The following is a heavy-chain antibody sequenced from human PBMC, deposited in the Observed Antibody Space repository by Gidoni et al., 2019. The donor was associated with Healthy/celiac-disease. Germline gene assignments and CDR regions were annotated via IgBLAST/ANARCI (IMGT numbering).Heavy chain of an antibody. Sequence: QMQLVQSGPEVKKPGTSVKVSCKASGFTFTSSAVQWVRQARGQRLAWIGWIVVGSGNTNYAQKFQERVTITRDMSTSTAYMELSSLRSEDTAVYYCAALGSPVPVYYDSCGYGLSFDYWGQGTLVTVSS. CDR3: AALGSPVPVYYDSCGYGLSFDY. CDR1: GFTFTSSA. V-gene: IGHV1-58*01. CDR2: IVVGSGNT. J-gene: IGHJ4*02. D-gene: IGHD3-22*01.